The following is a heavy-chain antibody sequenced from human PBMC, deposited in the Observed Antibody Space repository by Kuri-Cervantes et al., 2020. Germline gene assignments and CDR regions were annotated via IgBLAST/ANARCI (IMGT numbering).Heavy chain of an antibody. V-gene: IGHV4-31*03. CDR2: IYYSGST. CDR3: ARGRDSGWYGFGPAPDAFDI. D-gene: IGHD6-19*01. CDR1: GGSISSGGYY. Sequence: SETLSLTCTVSGGSISSGGYYWSWIRQHPGKGLEWIGYIYYSGSTYYNPSLKSRVTISVDTSKNQFSLKLSSVTAADTAFYYCARGRDSGWYGFGPAPDAFDIWGQGTMVTVSS. J-gene: IGHJ3*02.